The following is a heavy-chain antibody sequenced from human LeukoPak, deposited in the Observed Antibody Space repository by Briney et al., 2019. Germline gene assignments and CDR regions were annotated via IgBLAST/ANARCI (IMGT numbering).Heavy chain of an antibody. V-gene: IGHV1-18*01. D-gene: IGHD2-2*01. CDR3: ARDPLSNIVVVPAAIGWFDP. CDR1: GYTFTSYG. J-gene: IGHJ5*02. CDR2: ISAYNGNT. Sequence: ASVKVSCKASGYTFTSYGISWVRQAPGQGLEWMGWISAYNGNTNYAQKLQGRVTMTTDTSTSTAYMELRSLRSDDTAVYYCARDPLSNIVVVPAAIGWFDPWGQGTLVTVSS.